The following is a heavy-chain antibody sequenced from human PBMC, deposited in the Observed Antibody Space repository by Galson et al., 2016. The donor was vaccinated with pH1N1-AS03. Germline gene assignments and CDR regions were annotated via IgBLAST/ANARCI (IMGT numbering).Heavy chain of an antibody. CDR1: SGYV. CDR2: ISVSGSDT. CDR3: TAGHYTNF. D-gene: IGHD3-3*01. J-gene: IGHJ4*01. V-gene: IGHV3-23*01. Sequence: SLRLSCAASSGYVMNWVRQAPGKGLEWVSGISVSGSDTYYVDSVKGRFTISRDNSKNTLFLQMDSLRAEGTALYYCTAGHYTNFWGQGTLVTVSS.